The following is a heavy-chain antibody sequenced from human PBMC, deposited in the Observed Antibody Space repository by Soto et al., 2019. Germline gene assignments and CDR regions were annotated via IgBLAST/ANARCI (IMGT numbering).Heavy chain of an antibody. J-gene: IGHJ4*02. CDR2: ISGSGGST. CDR1: GFTFSNYA. D-gene: IGHD5-18*01. V-gene: IGHV3-23*01. Sequence: EVQLLESGGGLVQPGGSLRLSCAASGFTFSNYAMSWVRQAPGKGLEWVSAISGSGGSTYYADSVKGRFTISRDTSKNTLYLQMNGLRAEDTALYYCATVDTAMVNFDYWSQGTLVTVSS. CDR3: ATVDTAMVNFDY.